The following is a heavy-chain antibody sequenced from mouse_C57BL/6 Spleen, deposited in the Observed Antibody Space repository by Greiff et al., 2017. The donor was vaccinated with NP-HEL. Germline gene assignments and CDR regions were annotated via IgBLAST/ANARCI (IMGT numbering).Heavy chain of an antibody. D-gene: IGHD3-3*01. Sequence: QVQLKESGAELVKPGASVKISCKASGYAFSSYWMNWVKQRPGKGLEWIGQIYPGDGDTNYNGKFKGKATLTADKSSSTAYMQLSSLTSEDSAVYFCARGDRRGYFDYWGQGTTLTVSS. CDR3: ARGDRRGYFDY. CDR2: IYPGDGDT. CDR1: GYAFSSYW. V-gene: IGHV1-80*01. J-gene: IGHJ2*01.